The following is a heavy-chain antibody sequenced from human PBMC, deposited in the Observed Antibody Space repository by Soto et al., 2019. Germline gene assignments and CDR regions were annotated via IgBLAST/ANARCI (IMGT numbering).Heavy chain of an antibody. CDR3: ARLSGDHSAFFSYGMDA. CDR2: INSDGTIS. V-gene: IGHV3-74*01. D-gene: IGHD2-21*01. CDR1: GFTFGNYA. J-gene: IGHJ6*02. Sequence: PGGSLRLSCAASGFTFGNYAMSWVRQAPGKGLQWVSGINSDGTISSYADSVKGRFTISRDNARNTLSLQMNSLRADDTAVYYCARLSGDHSAFFSYGMDAWGQGTTVTVSS.